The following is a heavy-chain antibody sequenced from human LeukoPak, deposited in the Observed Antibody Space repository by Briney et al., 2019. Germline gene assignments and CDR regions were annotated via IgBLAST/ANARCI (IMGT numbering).Heavy chain of an antibody. V-gene: IGHV1-69*06. CDR3: ARDTYCTSTSCPEGEAFDI. CDR1: GYTFTSYG. Sequence: ASVKVSCKASGYTFTSYGISWVRQAPGQGLEWMGGIIPIFGTANYAQKFQGRVTLTADKSTSTAYMELSSLRSEDTAVYYCARDTYCTSTSCPEGEAFDIWGQGTMVTVSS. J-gene: IGHJ3*02. D-gene: IGHD2-2*01. CDR2: IIPIFGTA.